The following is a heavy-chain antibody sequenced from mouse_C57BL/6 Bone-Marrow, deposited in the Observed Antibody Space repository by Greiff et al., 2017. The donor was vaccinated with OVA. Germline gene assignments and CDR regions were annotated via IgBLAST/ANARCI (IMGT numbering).Heavy chain of an antibody. CDR2: INPGSGGT. CDR3: ARGGNGYYIFDY. V-gene: IGHV1-54*01. D-gene: IGHD2-3*01. Sequence: VKLQQSGAELVRPGTSVKVSCKASGYAFTNYLIEWVKQRPGQGLEWIGVINPGSGGTNYNEKFKGKATLTADKSSSTAYMQLSSLTSEDSAVYFCARGGNGYYIFDYWGQGTTLTVSS. J-gene: IGHJ2*01. CDR1: GYAFTNYL.